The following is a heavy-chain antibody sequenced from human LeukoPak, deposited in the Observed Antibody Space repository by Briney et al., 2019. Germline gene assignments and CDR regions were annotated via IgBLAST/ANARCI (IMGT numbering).Heavy chain of an antibody. D-gene: IGHD5-18*01. V-gene: IGHV4-59*08. J-gene: IGHJ4*02. Sequence: KTSETLSLTCTVSGGSISNYYWSWIRQPPGKGLEWIGYIYYSGSTNYNPSLKSRVTISVDTSKNQFSLKLSSVTAADTAVYYCPRLAGSPLWLGPYFDYWGQGTLVTVSS. CDR1: GGSISNYY. CDR2: IYYSGST. CDR3: PRLAGSPLWLGPYFDY.